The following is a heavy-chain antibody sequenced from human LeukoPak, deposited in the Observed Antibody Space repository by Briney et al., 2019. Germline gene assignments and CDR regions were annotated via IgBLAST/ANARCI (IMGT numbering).Heavy chain of an antibody. Sequence: GGSLRLSCEASGFTFGNFAMNWVRQVSGKGLEWVSGITGSGGNSYYANSVKGRFTIFRDDSKNMLFLQMNSLRVEDTAIYYCAKAEGHPWPSYCFDSWGRGTLVAVSS. V-gene: IGHV3-23*01. CDR1: GFTFGNFA. J-gene: IGHJ4*02. CDR2: ITGSGGNS. D-gene: IGHD5-12*01. CDR3: AKAEGHPWPSYCFDS.